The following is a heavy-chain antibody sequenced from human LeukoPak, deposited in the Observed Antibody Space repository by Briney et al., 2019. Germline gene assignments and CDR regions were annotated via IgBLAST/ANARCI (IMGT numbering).Heavy chain of an antibody. CDR2: IYYSGST. V-gene: IGHV4-59*01. J-gene: IGHJ5*02. CDR1: GGSISSYY. D-gene: IGHD2-2*01. CDR3: ARVSGDCSSTSCYGGERWFDP. Sequence: PSETLSLTCTVSGGSISSYYWSWIRQPPGKGLEWIGYIYYSGSTNYNPSLKSRVTISVDTSKNQFSLKLSSVIAADTAVYYCARVSGDCSSTSCYGGERWFDPWGQGTLVTVSS.